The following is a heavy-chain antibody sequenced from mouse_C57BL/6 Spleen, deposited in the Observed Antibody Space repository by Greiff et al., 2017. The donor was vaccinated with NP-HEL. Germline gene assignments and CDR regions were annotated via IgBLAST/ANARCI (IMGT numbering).Heavy chain of an antibody. CDR2: ISSGGDYI. CDR1: GFTFSSYA. V-gene: IGHV5-9-1*02. CDR3: TRDHGYDGFAY. J-gene: IGHJ3*01. D-gene: IGHD2-2*01. Sequence: EVQGVESGEGLVKPGGSLKLSCAASGFTFSSYAMSWVRQTPEKRLEWVAYISSGGDYIYYADTVKGRFTISRDNARNTLYLQMSSLKSEDTAMYYCTRDHGYDGFAYWGQGTLVTVSA.